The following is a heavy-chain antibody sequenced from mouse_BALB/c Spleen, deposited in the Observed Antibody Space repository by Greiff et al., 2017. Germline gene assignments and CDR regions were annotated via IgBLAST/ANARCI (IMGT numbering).Heavy chain of an antibody. CDR3: ARSSGNSAWFAY. V-gene: IGHV3-1*02. D-gene: IGHD1-3*01. CDR2: IHYSGST. Sequence: DVKLQESGPDLVKPSQSLSLTCTVTGYSITSGYSWHWIRQFPGNKLEWMGYIHYSGSTNYNPSLKSRISITRDTSKNQFFLQLNSVTTEDTATYYCARSSGNSAWFAYWGQGTLVTVSA. J-gene: IGHJ3*01. CDR1: GYSITSGYS.